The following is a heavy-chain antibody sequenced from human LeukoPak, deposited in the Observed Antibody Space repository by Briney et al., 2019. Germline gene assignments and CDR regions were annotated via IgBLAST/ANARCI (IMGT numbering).Heavy chain of an antibody. D-gene: IGHD3-22*01. CDR1: GGSISSYY. J-gene: IGHJ3*02. V-gene: IGHV4-59*01. Sequence: SETLSLTCTVSGGSISSYYLSWIRQPPGKGLEWIGYIYYSGSTNYNPSLKSRVTISVDTSKNQFSLKLSSVTAADTAVYYCARRYYYDGSSPGAFDIWGQGTMVTVSS. CDR3: ARRYYYDGSSPGAFDI. CDR2: IYYSGST.